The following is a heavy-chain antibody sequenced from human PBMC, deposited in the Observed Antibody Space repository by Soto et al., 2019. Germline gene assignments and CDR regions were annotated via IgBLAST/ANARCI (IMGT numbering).Heavy chain of an antibody. Sequence: ALVKVSCKASGYTFTSYDINWVRQATGQGLEWMGWMNPNSGNTGYAQKFQGRVTMTRDTSASTAYMELSSLRSEDTAVYYCARAVAVAADFDYWGQGTLVTVSS. D-gene: IGHD6-19*01. CDR1: GYTFTSYD. J-gene: IGHJ4*02. V-gene: IGHV1-8*01. CDR3: ARAVAVAADFDY. CDR2: MNPNSGNT.